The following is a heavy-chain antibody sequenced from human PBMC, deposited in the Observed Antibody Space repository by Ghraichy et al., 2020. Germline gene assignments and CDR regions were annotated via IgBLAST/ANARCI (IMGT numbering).Heavy chain of an antibody. Sequence: GGSLRLSCEASGFTFSDYAMHWVRQAPGKGLEWVATISYDGTNEYSADSVRGRLTISRDNYENTLYLQMTSLRPEDTAVYYCARDYVTMVPLVSDWYFDVWGRGTLVAVSS. CDR1: GFTFSDYA. D-gene: IGHD3-10*02. CDR2: ISYDGTNE. V-gene: IGHV3-30-3*01. J-gene: IGHJ2*01. CDR3: ARDYVTMVPLVSDWYFDV.